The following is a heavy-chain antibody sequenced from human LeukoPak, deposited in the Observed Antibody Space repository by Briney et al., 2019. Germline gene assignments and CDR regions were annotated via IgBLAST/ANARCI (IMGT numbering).Heavy chain of an antibody. CDR2: ISDDGSNK. Sequence: PGGSLRLSCAASGFTFSSYGMHWVRQAPGKGLEWVAVISDDGSNKYYVDSVKGRFTISRDNSKNTLYLQMNSLRAEDTAVYYCAKVIREVDMSFDYWGQGALVTVSS. J-gene: IGHJ4*02. V-gene: IGHV3-30*18. CDR3: AKVIREVDMSFDY. CDR1: GFTFSSYG. D-gene: IGHD5-24*01.